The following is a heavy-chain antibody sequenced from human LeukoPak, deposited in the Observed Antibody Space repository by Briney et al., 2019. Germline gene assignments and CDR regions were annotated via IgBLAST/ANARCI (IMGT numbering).Heavy chain of an antibody. CDR2: ISAYNGNT. CDR3: ARFGMVRGVIYFDY. CDR1: GYTFTSYG. D-gene: IGHD3-10*01. Sequence: ASVKVSCKASGYTFTSYGISWVRQAPGQGLEWMGWISAYNGNTNYAQKLQGRVTMTTDTSTSTAYMEPRSLRSDDTAVYYCARFGMVRGVIYFDYWGQGTLVTVSS. J-gene: IGHJ4*02. V-gene: IGHV1-18*01.